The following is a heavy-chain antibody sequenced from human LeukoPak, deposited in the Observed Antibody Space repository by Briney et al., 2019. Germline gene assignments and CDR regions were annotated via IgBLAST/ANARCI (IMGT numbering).Heavy chain of an antibody. CDR1: GGSFSGYY. D-gene: IGHD5-12*01. CDR2: INHSGST. V-gene: IGHV4-34*01. Sequence: PSETLSLTCAVYGGSFSGYYWSWIRQPPGKGLEWIGEINHSGSTNYNPSLKSRVTISVDTSKNQFSLKLSSVTAADTAVYYCARVVYSGYDFRGAMDVWGKGTTDTVSP. CDR3: ARVVYSGYDFRGAMDV. J-gene: IGHJ6*04.